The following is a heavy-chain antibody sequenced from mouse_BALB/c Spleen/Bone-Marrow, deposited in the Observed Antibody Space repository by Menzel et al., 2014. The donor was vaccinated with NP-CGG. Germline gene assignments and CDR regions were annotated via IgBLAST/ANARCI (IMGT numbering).Heavy chain of an antibody. V-gene: IGHV1-80*01. J-gene: IGHJ2*01. D-gene: IGHD2-10*02. CDR1: GYAFSSYW. CDR3: ARQYGNYFDY. Sequence: QVQLQQSGAELVRPGSSVKISCKASGYAFSSYWMNWVKQRPGQGLEWIGQIYPGDGDTNYNGKFKGKATLTADKSSSTVYMQLSNLTSEDSAVYFCARQYGNYFDYWGQGTTLTVSS. CDR2: IYPGDGDT.